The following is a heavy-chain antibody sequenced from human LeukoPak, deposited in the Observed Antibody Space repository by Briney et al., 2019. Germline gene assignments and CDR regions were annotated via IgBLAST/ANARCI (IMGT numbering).Heavy chain of an antibody. Sequence: GGSLRLSCAASGFTFDDYAMHWVRQGPGKGLEWVSGITWNSGTIGYADSVKGRFTISRDNAKNSLYLQMNSLRAEDTALCYCAKDVTGTGAFDIWGQGTMVTVSS. V-gene: IGHV3-9*01. CDR3: AKDVTGTGAFDI. D-gene: IGHD1-7*01. J-gene: IGHJ3*02. CDR2: ITWNSGTI. CDR1: GFTFDDYA.